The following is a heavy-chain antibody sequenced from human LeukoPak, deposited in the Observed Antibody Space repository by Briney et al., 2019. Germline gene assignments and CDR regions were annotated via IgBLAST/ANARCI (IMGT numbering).Heavy chain of an antibody. D-gene: IGHD7-27*01. CDR2: ISGSGGST. CDR1: GFTLSSYA. J-gene: IGHJ3*01. V-gene: IGHV3-23*01. Sequence: GGSLRLSCAASGFTLSSYAMSWVRQAPGKGLEWVSAISGSGGSTYYADSVKGRFTISRDNSKNTPYLQMNSLRAEDTAVYYCAKDRRPRILGSWGQGTMVTVSS. CDR3: AKDRRPRILGS.